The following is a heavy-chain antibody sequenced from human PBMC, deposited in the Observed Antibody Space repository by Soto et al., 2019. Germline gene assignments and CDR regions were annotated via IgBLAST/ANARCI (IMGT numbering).Heavy chain of an antibody. J-gene: IGHJ5*02. D-gene: IGHD5-18*01. CDR1: GFTFSNAW. CDR3: TTDHTAMVMGWFDP. V-gene: IGHV3-15*01. CDR2: IKSKTDGGTT. Sequence: EVQLVESGGGLVKPGGSLRLSCAASGFTFSNAWMSWVRQAPGKGLEWVGRIKSKTDGGTTDYAAPVKGRFTISRDDSNNTLYLQMNSLKTEDTAVYYCTTDHTAMVMGWFDPWGQGTLVTVSS.